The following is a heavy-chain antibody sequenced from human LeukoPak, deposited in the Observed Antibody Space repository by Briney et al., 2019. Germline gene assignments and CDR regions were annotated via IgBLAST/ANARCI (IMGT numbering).Heavy chain of an antibody. Sequence: SETLSLTCALSGGSISSGGYSWSWIRPPPGKGLEWIGYIYHSGSTYYNPSLKSRVTISVDRSKNQFSLKLTSVTAADTAVYYCARGEVTTSLSFDYWGQGTLVTVSS. CDR3: ARGEVTTSLSFDY. V-gene: IGHV4-30-2*01. CDR1: GGSISSGGYS. J-gene: IGHJ4*02. D-gene: IGHD4-17*01. CDR2: IYHSGST.